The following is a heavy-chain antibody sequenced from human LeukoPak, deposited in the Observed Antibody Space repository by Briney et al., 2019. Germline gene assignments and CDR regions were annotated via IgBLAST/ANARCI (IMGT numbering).Heavy chain of an antibody. D-gene: IGHD6-13*01. CDR1: GFTFDDYA. CDR2: ISWNSGSI. V-gene: IGHV3-9*01. J-gene: IGHJ1*01. Sequence: PGRSLRLSCAASGFTFDDYAMHWVRQAPGKGLEWVSGISWNSGSIGYADSVKGRFTISRDNAKNSLYLQMNSLRAEDTALYYCAKDSSSWHGSEYFQHWGQGTLVTVSS. CDR3: AKDSSSWHGSEYFQH.